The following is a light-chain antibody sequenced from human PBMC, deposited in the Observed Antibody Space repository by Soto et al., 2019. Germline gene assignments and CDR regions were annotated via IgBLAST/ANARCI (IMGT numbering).Light chain of an antibody. V-gene: IGKV1-12*01. CDR2: AAS. CDR1: QGISRS. CDR3: QQAYNFPFT. Sequence: EIQMTQTPSSVSASVGDRVTITCQASQGISRSLAWYQQKPGRAPKLLIYAASNLQTGVPSRFSGSGSGTDFALTITSLQAEDFATYHCQQAYNFPFTFGPGTKVAVK. J-gene: IGKJ3*01.